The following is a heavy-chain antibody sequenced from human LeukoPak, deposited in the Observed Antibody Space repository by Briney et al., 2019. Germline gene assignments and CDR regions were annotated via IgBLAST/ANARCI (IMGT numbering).Heavy chain of an antibody. D-gene: IGHD2-15*01. CDR1: GGSISSSSYY. V-gene: IGHV4-39*07. J-gene: IGHJ4*02. Sequence: SETLSLTCTVSGGSISSSSYYWGWIRQPPGKGLEWIGSLYYSGSTYYNPSLKSRVTISVDTSKNQFSLNLSSVTAADTAVYYCARRGGSGRAFDYWGQGTLVTVSS. CDR2: LYYSGST. CDR3: ARRGGSGRAFDY.